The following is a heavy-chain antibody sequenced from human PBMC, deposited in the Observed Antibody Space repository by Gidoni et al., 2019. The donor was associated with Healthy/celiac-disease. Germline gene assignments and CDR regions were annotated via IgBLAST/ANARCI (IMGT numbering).Heavy chain of an antibody. Sequence: SVKGRFTISRDNAKNPLYLQMNSLRAEDTAVYYCARDRLQGYGDYWYFDLWGRGTLVTVSS. V-gene: IGHV3-74*01. CDR3: ARDRLQGYGDYWYFDL. J-gene: IGHJ2*01. D-gene: IGHD4-17*01.